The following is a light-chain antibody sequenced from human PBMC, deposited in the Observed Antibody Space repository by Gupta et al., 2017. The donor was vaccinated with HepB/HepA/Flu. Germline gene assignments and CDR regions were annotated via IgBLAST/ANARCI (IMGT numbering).Light chain of an antibody. CDR2: GNS. V-gene: IGLV1-40*01. CDR1: SSNIGAGYD. Sequence: QSLLPPPPSVSGAPGPLVTIPSPGCSSNIGAGYDVHWYPQLPGTAPKLLIYGNSNRPSGVPDRFSGSKSGTSASLAITGLQAEDEADYYCQSYDSSLSGHVVFGGGTKLTVL. CDR3: QSYDSSLSGHVV. J-gene: IGLJ2*01.